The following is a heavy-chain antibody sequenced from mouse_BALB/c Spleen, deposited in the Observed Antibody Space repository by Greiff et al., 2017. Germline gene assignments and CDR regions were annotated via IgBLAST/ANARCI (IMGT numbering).Heavy chain of an antibody. D-gene: IGHD1-2*01. CDR1: GYTFTDYE. V-gene: IGHV1-15*01. J-gene: IGHJ2*01. CDR3: TRKLRLYYFDY. CDR2: IDPETGGT. Sequence: QVQLQQSGAELVRPGASVTLSCKASGYTFTDYEMHWVKQTPVHGLEWIGAIDPETGGTAYNQKFKGKATLTADKSSSTAYMELRSLTSEDSAVYYCTRKLRLYYFDYGGQGTTLTVSS.